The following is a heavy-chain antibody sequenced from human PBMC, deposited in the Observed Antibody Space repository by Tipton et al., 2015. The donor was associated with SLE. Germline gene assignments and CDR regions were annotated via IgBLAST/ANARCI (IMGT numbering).Heavy chain of an antibody. CDR3: ARGGLGVSYYYYMDV. J-gene: IGHJ6*03. D-gene: IGHD1-26*01. V-gene: IGHV4-4*02. Sequence: TLSLTCTVSGGSISSNTWWNWVRQPPGMGLEWIGEITRRGKTNYNPSLKSRVTISVDTSKNQFSLKLSSVTAADTAVYYCARGGLGVSYYYYMDVWGKGTTVTVSS. CDR2: ITRRGKT. CDR1: GGSISSNTW.